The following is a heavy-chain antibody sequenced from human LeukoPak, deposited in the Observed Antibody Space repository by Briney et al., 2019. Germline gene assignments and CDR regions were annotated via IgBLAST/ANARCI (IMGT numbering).Heavy chain of an antibody. V-gene: IGHV4-39*01. CDR2: LYYSGST. J-gene: IGHJ4*02. CDR3: TRQFKDYYDSGGYYS. D-gene: IGHD3-22*01. CDR1: GGSISSTSYH. Sequence: SETLSLTCTVSGGSISSTSYHWGWIRQPPGKGLEWIGSLYYSGSTYYNPSLKSRVTISVDTSKNQFSLKLTSVTAADTAVYYCTRQFKDYYDSGGYYSWGQGTLVTVSS.